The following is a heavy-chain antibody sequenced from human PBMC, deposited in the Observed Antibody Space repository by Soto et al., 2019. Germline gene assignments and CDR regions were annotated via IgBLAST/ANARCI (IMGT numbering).Heavy chain of an antibody. J-gene: IGHJ4*02. V-gene: IGHV1-2*02. CDR1: GYTFSAYY. Sequence: QVHLVQSGAEVKKPGASVKVSCKTSGYTFSAYYMHWVRQAPGQGLEWMGWINPKSGGTLYAQKFQGRVTMTRDTSISTAYMELSRLRSDDTAVYYCARVSVDVPEWGQGTLITVSS. D-gene: IGHD5-12*01. CDR2: INPKSGGT. CDR3: ARVSVDVPE.